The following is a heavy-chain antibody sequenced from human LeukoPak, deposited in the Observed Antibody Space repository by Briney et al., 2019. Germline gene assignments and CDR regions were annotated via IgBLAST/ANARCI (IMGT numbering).Heavy chain of an antibody. Sequence: GGSLRLSCAASGFTFSAYSMNWVRQAPGKGLEWVSVISGSDGSTYYADSVKGRFTISRDNSKNTLYLQMNSLRAEDTAVYYCADLGDFDYWGQGTLVTVSS. CDR2: ISGSDGST. J-gene: IGHJ4*02. CDR1: GFTFSAYS. D-gene: IGHD3-3*01. V-gene: IGHV3-23*01. CDR3: ADLGDFDY.